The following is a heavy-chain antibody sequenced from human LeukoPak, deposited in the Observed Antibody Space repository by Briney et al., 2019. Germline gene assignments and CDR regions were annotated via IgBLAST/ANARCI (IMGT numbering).Heavy chain of an antibody. V-gene: IGHV4-59*01. CDR1: GGSISSYY. Sequence: PSETLSLTCTVSGGSISSYYWSWIRQPPGKGLEWIGYIYYSGSTNYNPSLKSRVTISVDTSKNQFSLKLSSVTAADTAVYYWARTRGSGGNVRFDPWGQGTLVTVSS. CDR3: ARTRGSGGNVRFDP. CDR2: IYYSGST. J-gene: IGHJ5*02. D-gene: IGHD4-23*01.